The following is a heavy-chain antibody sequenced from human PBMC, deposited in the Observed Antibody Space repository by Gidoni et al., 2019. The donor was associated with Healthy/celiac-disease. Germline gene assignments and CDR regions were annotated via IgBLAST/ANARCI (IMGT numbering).Heavy chain of an antibody. CDR2: INAGNGNT. Sequence: HVQLVPSVSEVHKPGASVTVSFTASVYSFTSYAMHWVRQAPGQRLEWMGWINAGNGNTKYSQKFQGRVTITRDTSASTDYMELSSLRSEDTAVYYCAGGSTAAGMYYFDYWGQGTLVTVSS. CDR1: VYSFTSYA. V-gene: IGHV1-3*01. CDR3: AGGSTAAGMYYFDY. J-gene: IGHJ4*02. D-gene: IGHD6-13*01.